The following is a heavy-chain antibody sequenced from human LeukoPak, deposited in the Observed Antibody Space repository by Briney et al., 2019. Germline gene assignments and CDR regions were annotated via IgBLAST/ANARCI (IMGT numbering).Heavy chain of an antibody. D-gene: IGHD3-22*01. V-gene: IGHV3-11*04. CDR3: ARVWEYYYDSSGEAFDI. CDR1: GFTFSDYY. J-gene: IGHJ3*02. Sequence: GGSLRLSCAASGFTFSDYYMSWIRQAPGKGLEWVSYISSSGSTIYYADSVKGRFTISRDNAKNSLYLQMNSLRAEDTAVYYCARVWEYYYDSSGEAFDIWGQGTMVTVSS. CDR2: ISSSGSTI.